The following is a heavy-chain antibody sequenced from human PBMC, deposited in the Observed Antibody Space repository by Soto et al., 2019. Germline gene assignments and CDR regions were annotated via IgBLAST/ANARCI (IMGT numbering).Heavy chain of an antibody. Sequence: GSLRLSCAASGFTFSSYSMNWVRQAPGKGLEWVSYISSSSSTIYYADSVKGRFTISRDNSKNTLYLQMNSLRAEDTAVYYCARAGYSYGTGAFDIWGQGTMVTVSS. CDR3: ARAGYSYGTGAFDI. CDR1: GFTFSSYS. CDR2: ISSSSSTI. J-gene: IGHJ3*02. V-gene: IGHV3-48*01. D-gene: IGHD5-18*01.